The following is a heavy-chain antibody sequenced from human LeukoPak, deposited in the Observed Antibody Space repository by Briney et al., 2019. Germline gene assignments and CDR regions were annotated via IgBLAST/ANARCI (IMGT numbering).Heavy chain of an antibody. D-gene: IGHD3-3*01. J-gene: IGHJ6*03. CDR2: MNPNSGNT. CDR1: GYTFTSYD. Sequence: ASVNVSCKASGYTFTSYDINWVRQATGQGLEGMGWMNPNSGNTGYAHKFQGRVTMTRNTSISTAYMELSSLRSEDTAVYYCARGLDQSSPFFLEWLNAPDYYYYMDVWGKGTTVTVSS. CDR3: ARGLDQSSPFFLEWLNAPDYYYYMDV. V-gene: IGHV1-8*01.